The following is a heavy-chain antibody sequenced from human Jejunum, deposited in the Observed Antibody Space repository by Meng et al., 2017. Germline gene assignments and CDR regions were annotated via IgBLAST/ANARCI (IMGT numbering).Heavy chain of an antibody. J-gene: IGHJ4*02. CDR2: IRNKANSYST. CDR3: ARGNQNDY. Sequence: LVASGGGLVRHGGSLRLSCAASGFTFSDHYMDWVRQAPGKGLEWVGRIRNKANSYSTDYAASAKGRFTISRDDSTNSMYLQMNSLKTEDTAVYYCARGNQNDYWGQGTLVTASS. V-gene: IGHV3-72*01. CDR1: GFTFSDHY.